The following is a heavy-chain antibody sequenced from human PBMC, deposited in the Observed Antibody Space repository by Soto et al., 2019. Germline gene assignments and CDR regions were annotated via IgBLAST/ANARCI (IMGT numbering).Heavy chain of an antibody. Sequence: QVQLVQSGAEVKKPGASVKVSCKPSGYTFTSYDINWVRQATGQGLEWMGWMNPNSGNTGYAQKFQGRVTMTRNTSISTAYMELSSLRSEDTAEYYCARGITIFGVVPGWGQGTLVTVSS. CDR2: MNPNSGNT. J-gene: IGHJ4*02. D-gene: IGHD3-3*01. V-gene: IGHV1-8*01. CDR3: ARGITIFGVVPG. CDR1: GYTFTSYD.